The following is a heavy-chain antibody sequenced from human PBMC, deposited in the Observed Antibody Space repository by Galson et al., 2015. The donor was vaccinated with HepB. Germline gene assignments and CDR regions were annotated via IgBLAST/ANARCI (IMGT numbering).Heavy chain of an antibody. J-gene: IGHJ6*02. V-gene: IGHV1-18*01. CDR3: AASTNYYGSGSYFDYGMDV. D-gene: IGHD3-10*01. Sequence: SVKVSCKASGYTFTSYGISWVRQAPGQGLEWMGWISAYNGNTNYAQKLQGRVTMTTDTSTSTAYMELRSLRSDDTAVYYCAASTNYYGSGSYFDYGMDVWGQGTTVTVSS. CDR1: GYTFTSYG. CDR2: ISAYNGNT.